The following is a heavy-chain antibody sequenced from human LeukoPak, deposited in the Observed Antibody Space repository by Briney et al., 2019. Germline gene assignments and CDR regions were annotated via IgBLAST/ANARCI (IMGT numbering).Heavy chain of an antibody. D-gene: IGHD3-10*01. CDR1: GYSISSGYY. CDR3: ARVLGSSRQPWS. J-gene: IGHJ5*02. Sequence: SETLSLTCAVSGYSISSGYYWGWIRQPPGRGLEWIGSIYHRGSAFYNPSLKSRVTISLDTSKNQFSLNLSSVTAADTAVFYCARVLGSSRQPWSWGQGTLVTVSS. V-gene: IGHV4-38-2*01. CDR2: IYHRGSA.